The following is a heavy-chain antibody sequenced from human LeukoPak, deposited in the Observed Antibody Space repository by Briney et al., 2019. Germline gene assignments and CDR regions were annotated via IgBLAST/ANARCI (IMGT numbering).Heavy chain of an antibody. J-gene: IGHJ4*02. V-gene: IGHV3-21*01. CDR3: ARDKITIFGVAIDY. Sequence: GGSLRLSCAASGFTFSSYSMNWVRQAPGKGLGWVSSISSSSSYIYYADSVKGRFTISRDNAKNSLNLQMNSLRAEDTAVYYCARDKITIFGVAIDYWGQGTLVTVSS. CDR2: ISSSSSYI. CDR1: GFTFSSYS. D-gene: IGHD3-3*01.